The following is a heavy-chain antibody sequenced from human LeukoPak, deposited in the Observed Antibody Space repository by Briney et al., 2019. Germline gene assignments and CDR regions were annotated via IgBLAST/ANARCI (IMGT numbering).Heavy chain of an antibody. D-gene: IGHD2-2*01. CDR1: GFTFSTSS. J-gene: IGHJ4*02. V-gene: IGHV3-48*01. Sequence: GGSLRLSCAASGFTFSTSSVNWVRQAPGKGLEWVSYIRGSSTTIYYADSVKGRFTVSRDNAQNSLYLQMNNLRAEDTAVYFCARDSRSHCGTDACYGPYFDYWGQGTLVTVSS. CDR2: IRGSSTTI. CDR3: ARDSRSHCGTDACYGPYFDY.